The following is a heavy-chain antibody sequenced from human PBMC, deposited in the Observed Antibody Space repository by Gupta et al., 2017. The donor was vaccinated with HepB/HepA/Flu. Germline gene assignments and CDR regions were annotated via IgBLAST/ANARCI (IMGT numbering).Heavy chain of an antibody. J-gene: IGHJ6*03. D-gene: IGHD5-24*01. V-gene: IGHV1-69*01. CDR2: IIPIFGTA. CDR3: ARGWRRSEMATIRPYYYYMDV. CDR1: GGTFSSYA. Sequence: QVQLVQSGAEVKKPGSSVKVSCKASGGTFSSYAISWVRQAPGTGLEWMGGIIPIFGTANYAQKFQGRVTITADESTSTAYMELSSLRSEDTAVYYCARGWRRSEMATIRPYYYYMDVWGKGTTVTVSS.